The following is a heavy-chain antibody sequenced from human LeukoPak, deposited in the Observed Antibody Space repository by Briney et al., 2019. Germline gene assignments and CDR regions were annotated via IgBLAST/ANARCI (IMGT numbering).Heavy chain of an antibody. CDR1: GGTFSSYA. V-gene: IGHV1-69*05. CDR3: ARGSQWLVPTGAFDI. Sequence: SVKVSCKASGGTFSSYAISWVRQAPGQGLEWMGGIIPIFGTANYARKFQGRVTITTDESTSTAYMELSSLRSDDTAVYCCARGSQWLVPTGAFDIWGQGTMVTVSS. J-gene: IGHJ3*02. CDR2: IIPIFGTA. D-gene: IGHD6-19*01.